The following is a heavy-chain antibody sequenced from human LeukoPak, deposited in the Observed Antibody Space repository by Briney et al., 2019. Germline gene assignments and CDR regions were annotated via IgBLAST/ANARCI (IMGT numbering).Heavy chain of an antibody. CDR3: ARSIAAAGINWFDP. Sequence: ASVKVSCKASGGTFSSYAISWVRQAPGQGLEWMGRIIPNLGIANYAQKFQGRVTITADKSTSTAYMELSSLRSEDTAVYYCARSIAAAGINWFDPWGQGTLVTVSS. CDR2: IIPNLGIA. J-gene: IGHJ5*02. V-gene: IGHV1-69*04. D-gene: IGHD6-13*01. CDR1: GGTFSSYA.